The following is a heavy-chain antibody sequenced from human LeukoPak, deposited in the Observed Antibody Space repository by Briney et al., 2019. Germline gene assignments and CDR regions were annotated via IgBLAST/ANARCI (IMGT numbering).Heavy chain of an antibody. CDR1: GFTFSDYS. CDR2: VSGGGSAT. CDR3: AREGNYFLGPDAFDM. Sequence: GGSLRLSCAASGFTFSDYSMSWIRQAPGKGLEWISYVSGGGSATYYADSVKGRFTISRDNAKNSLFLQMNSLRAEDTAVYYCAREGNYFLGPDAFDMWGQGTMVTVSS. J-gene: IGHJ3*02. D-gene: IGHD2/OR15-2a*01. V-gene: IGHV3-11*04.